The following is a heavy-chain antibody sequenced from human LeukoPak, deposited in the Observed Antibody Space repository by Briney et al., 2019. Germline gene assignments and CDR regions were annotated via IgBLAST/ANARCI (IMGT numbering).Heavy chain of an antibody. CDR3: ARGLRPYYMDV. CDR2: INRSGST. V-gene: IGHV4-38-2*02. J-gene: IGHJ6*03. Sequence: SETLSLTCRVSGYSITSGYYWGWIRQPAGKGLEWIGSINRSGSTYYNPSLQSRVTIAVDTSKNQFSLKLSSVTAADTAVYYCARGLRPYYMDVWGKGTTVTISS. CDR1: GYSITSGYY.